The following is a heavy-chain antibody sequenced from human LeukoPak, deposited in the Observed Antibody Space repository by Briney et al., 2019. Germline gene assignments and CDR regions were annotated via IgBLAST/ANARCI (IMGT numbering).Heavy chain of an antibody. J-gene: IGHJ4*02. CDR1: GFTFSSYS. Sequence: SGGSLRLSCAASGFTFSSYSLNWVRQAPGKGLEWVSSISSSSYIYYGDSMTGRFPIFRDNGKKSLYLQMNRPRAEETAVYYCAGRAKTRRGYSYGLDYWGQGTLVTVSS. D-gene: IGHD5-18*01. V-gene: IGHV3-21*01. CDR2: ISSSSYI. CDR3: AGRAKTRRGYSYGLDY.